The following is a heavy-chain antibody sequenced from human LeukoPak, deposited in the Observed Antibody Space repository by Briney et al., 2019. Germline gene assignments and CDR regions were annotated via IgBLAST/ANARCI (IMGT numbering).Heavy chain of an antibody. D-gene: IGHD2-15*01. CDR3: ARGPIFDCSGGSCYSDYYYYYGMDV. CDR1: GSTFSNYA. J-gene: IGHJ6*02. CDR2: VSYDGSNN. Sequence: PGRSLRLSCAASGSTFSNYAMHWVRQAPGKGLEWVAVVSYDGSNNYHADSVKGRFTISRDNAKNTLYLQMNSLRAEDTAVYYCARGPIFDCSGGSCYSDYYYYYGMDVWGQGTTVTVSS. V-gene: IGHV3-30-3*01.